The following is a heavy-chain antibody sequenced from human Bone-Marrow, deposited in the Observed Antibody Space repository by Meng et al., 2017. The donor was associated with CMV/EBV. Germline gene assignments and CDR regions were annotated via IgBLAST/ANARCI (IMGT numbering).Heavy chain of an antibody. J-gene: IGHJ6*01. V-gene: IGHV1-8*02. CDR3: ATQRDSSSWYEVSYYYYGMDV. CDR1: GGTFNTYG. D-gene: IGHD6-13*01. Sequence: ASVKVSCKVSGGTFNTYGINWVRQAPGQGLEWMGWMNPNSGNTGYAQKFQGRVTMTRDTSTSTVYMELSSLRSEDTAVYYCATQRDSSSWYEVSYYYYGMDVWGQGTMVTVSS. CDR2: MNPNSGNT.